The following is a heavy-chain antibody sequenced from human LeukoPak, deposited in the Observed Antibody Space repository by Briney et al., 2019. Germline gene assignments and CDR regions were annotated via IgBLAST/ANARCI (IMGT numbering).Heavy chain of an antibody. D-gene: IGHD5-18*01. Sequence: GGSLRLSCAASGFTFDDYGMSWVRHAPGKGLEWVSGINWNGGSTGYADSVKGRFAISRDNAKNSLYQQMNSLRAEDTAVYYCAKGIVPRVDTADFDYWGQGTLVTVSS. V-gene: IGHV3-20*04. J-gene: IGHJ4*02. CDR2: INWNGGST. CDR3: AKGIVPRVDTADFDY. CDR1: GFTFDDYG.